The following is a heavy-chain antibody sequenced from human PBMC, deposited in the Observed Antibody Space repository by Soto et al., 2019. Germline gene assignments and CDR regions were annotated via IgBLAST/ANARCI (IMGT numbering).Heavy chain of an antibody. CDR1: GGALSGYY. V-gene: IGHV4-34*01. J-gene: IGHJ3*02. CDR3: ASRIAVGHDEGAFDI. Sequence: SESRSCTCFAGGGALSGYYWSWIRQPPGKELEWSGELNQSGSTKYNPSLKSLVTISVDTSKNQFSLRLSSVTAADTALYYCASRIAVGHDEGAFDIWGQGTMVTVSS. D-gene: IGHD6-19*01. CDR2: LNQSGST.